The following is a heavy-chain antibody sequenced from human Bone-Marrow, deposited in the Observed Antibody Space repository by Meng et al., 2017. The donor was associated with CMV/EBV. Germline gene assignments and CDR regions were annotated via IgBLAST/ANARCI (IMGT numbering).Heavy chain of an antibody. D-gene: IGHD3-3*01. J-gene: IGHJ4*02. CDR1: GFTFSSYW. CDR2: IKQDGSEK. V-gene: IGHV3-7*01. CDR3: AKDSRLVRSLEWLPPLDY. Sequence: GGSLRLSCEASGFTFSSYWMSWVRQAPGKGLEWVANIKQDGSEKYYVDSVKGRFTISRDNAKNSLYLQMNSLRAEDTAVYYCAKDSRLVRSLEWLPPLDYWGPGTLVTCSS.